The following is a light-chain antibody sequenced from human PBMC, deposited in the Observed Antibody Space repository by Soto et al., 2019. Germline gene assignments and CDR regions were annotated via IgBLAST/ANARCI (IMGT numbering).Light chain of an antibody. CDR2: GAS. J-gene: IGKJ5*01. CDR1: QSISSW. V-gene: IGKV3-11*01. Sequence: TQSPSTLSASVGDRVTITCRASQSISSWLAWYQQKPGQPPRLLLFGASSRATGIPDRFSASGSGTDFTLTISSLEPEDFAVYYRQQRSNWPPAFGQGTRLEIK. CDR3: QQRSNWPPA.